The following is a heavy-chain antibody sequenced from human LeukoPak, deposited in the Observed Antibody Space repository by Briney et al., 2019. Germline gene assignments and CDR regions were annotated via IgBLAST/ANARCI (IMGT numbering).Heavy chain of an antibody. D-gene: IGHD2-15*01. CDR3: ARGYCSGGSCYDIDY. J-gene: IGHJ4*02. CDR2: IYPGDSDT. CDR1: GYTFTSYW. V-gene: IGHV5-51*01. Sequence: GESLKISCKGSGYTFTSYWIGWVRQMPGKGLEWMGIIYPGDSDTRYSPSFQGQVTFSADKSITTAYLQWSSLKASDTAMYYCARGYCSGGSCYDIDYWGQGTLVTVSS.